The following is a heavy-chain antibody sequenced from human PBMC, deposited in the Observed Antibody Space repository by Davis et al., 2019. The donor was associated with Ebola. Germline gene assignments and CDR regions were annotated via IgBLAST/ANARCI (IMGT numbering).Heavy chain of an antibody. Sequence: GESLKISCAASGFTFSSYAMHWVRQAPGKGLEWVAVISYDGSNKYYADSVKGRFTISRDNSKNTLYLQMNSLRAEDTAVYYCARAVGLWGRDRGRIFGSQLDYWGQGTLVTVSS. V-gene: IGHV3-30-3*01. D-gene: IGHD7-27*01. J-gene: IGHJ4*02. CDR2: ISYDGSNK. CDR3: ARAVGLWGRDRGRIFGSQLDY. CDR1: GFTFSSYA.